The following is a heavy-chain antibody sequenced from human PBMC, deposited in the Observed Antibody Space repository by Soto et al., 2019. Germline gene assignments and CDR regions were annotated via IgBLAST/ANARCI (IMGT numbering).Heavy chain of an antibody. CDR3: AKSLLFVDHAYMDV. CDR2: LIPIQNNA. Sequence: SVKVSCKASGYTFPNYDLNWVRQATGQGLEWMGRLIPIQNNADYAPKFQDRVTITADRSTRTAYMELRSLRPEDTAVYYCAKSLLFVDHAYMDVWGKGTTVTVSS. J-gene: IGHJ6*03. V-gene: IGHV1-69*04. D-gene: IGHD2-15*01. CDR1: GYTFPNYD.